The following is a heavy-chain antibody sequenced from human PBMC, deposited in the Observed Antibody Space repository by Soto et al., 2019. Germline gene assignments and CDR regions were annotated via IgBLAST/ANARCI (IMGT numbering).Heavy chain of an antibody. CDR3: ARSSQWLVGGLDY. Sequence: PGGSLRLSCAASGFTISSNYMSWVRQAPGKGLEWVSVIYSGGNTYYADSVKGRFTISRDNSKNTLYLQMNSLRAEDTAVYYCARSSQWLVGGLDYWGQGTLVTVSS. V-gene: IGHV3-66*01. CDR2: IYSGGNT. J-gene: IGHJ4*02. D-gene: IGHD6-19*01. CDR1: GFTISSNY.